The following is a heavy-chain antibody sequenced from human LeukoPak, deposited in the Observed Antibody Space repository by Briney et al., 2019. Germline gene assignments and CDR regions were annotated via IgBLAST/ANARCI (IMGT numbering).Heavy chain of an antibody. CDR3: AKDPGAVAGRDKQFDP. J-gene: IGHJ5*02. D-gene: IGHD6-19*01. Sequence: PGGSLRLSCAASGFTLSSYTMSWVRQAPGKGLEWVSSISGSGGSTYYADSVKGRFTISRDNSMNTLYLQMNSLRAEDTAVYYCAKDPGAVAGRDKQFDPWGQGTLVTVSS. CDR2: ISGSGGST. CDR1: GFTLSSYT. V-gene: IGHV3-23*01.